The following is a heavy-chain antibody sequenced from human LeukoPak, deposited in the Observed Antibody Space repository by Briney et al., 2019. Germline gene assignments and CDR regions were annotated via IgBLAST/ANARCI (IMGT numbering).Heavy chain of an antibody. CDR3: ARRYAAGYGDYDY. Sequence: GESLKISCKGSGYSFTSYWIGWVRQMPGKGLEWMGIIFPGDSHIRYSPSFQGQVTISADKSISTAYLQWSSLKASDTAMYYCARRYAAGYGDYDYWGQGTLVTVSS. CDR1: GYSFTSYW. V-gene: IGHV5-51*01. D-gene: IGHD4-17*01. J-gene: IGHJ4*02. CDR2: IFPGDSHI.